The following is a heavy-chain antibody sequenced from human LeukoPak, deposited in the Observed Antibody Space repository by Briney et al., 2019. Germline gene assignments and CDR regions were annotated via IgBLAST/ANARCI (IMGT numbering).Heavy chain of an antibody. V-gene: IGHV4-59*01. J-gene: IGHJ4*02. CDR2: IYHSGST. D-gene: IGHD5-24*01. CDR1: GGSISSYY. CDR3: ARENGYKYDY. Sequence: PSEALSLTCTVSGGSISSYYWSWIRQPPGKGLEWIGSIYHSGSTNYNPSLKSRVTISVDTSKNQFSLKLRSVTAADTAVYYCARENGYKYDYWGQGTLVTVSS.